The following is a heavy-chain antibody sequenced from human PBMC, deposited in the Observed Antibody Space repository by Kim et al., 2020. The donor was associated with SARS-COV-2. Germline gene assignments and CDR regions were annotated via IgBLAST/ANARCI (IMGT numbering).Heavy chain of an antibody. D-gene: IGHD3-3*01. CDR2: IYTSGST. CDR1: GGSISSYY. CDR3: AREAWNDFWSGYSTIDNYYGMDV. J-gene: IGHJ6*02. Sequence: SETLSLTCTVSGGSISSYYWSWIRQPAGKGLEWIGRIYTSGSTNYNPSLKSRVTMSVDTSKNQFSLKLSSVTAADTAVYYCAREAWNDFWSGYSTIDNYYGMDVWGQGTTGTVSS. V-gene: IGHV4-4*07.